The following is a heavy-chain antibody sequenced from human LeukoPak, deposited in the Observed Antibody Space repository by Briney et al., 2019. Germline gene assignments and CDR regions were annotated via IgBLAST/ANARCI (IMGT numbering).Heavy chain of an antibody. CDR1: GFTVSSNY. D-gene: IGHD4-17*01. V-gene: IGHV3-53*01. CDR3: ARDRDYGDWYFDY. Sequence: PGGSLRLSCSASGFTVSSNYMSWVRQAPGKGLEWVSVIYSGGSTYYADSVKSRFTISRDNSKNTLYLQMNSLRAEDTAVYYCARDRDYGDWYFDYWGQGTLVTVSS. J-gene: IGHJ4*02. CDR2: IYSGGST.